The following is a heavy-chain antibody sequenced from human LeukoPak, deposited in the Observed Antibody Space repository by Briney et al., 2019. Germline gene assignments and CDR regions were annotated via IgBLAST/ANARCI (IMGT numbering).Heavy chain of an antibody. J-gene: IGHJ4*02. V-gene: IGHV3-66*01. Sequence: GGSLRLSCAASGFTVSSSYMSWVRQAPGKGLEWVSIISSAGTTYYADSVKGRFTISSDNSKNTMYLQMNSLRAEDTALYYCARDQNYWGQGTVIIFSS. CDR1: GFTVSSSY. CDR3: ARDQNY. CDR2: ISSAGTT.